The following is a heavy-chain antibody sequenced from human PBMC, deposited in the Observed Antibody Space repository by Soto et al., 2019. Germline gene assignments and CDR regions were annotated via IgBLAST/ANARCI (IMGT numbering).Heavy chain of an antibody. CDR3: ARAMSRTTHPYDYYYYGMDV. J-gene: IGHJ6*02. Sequence: PGGSLRLSCAASGFTFSSYGMHWVRQAPGKGLEWVAVIWYDGSNKYYADSVKGRFTISRDNSKNTLYLQMNSLRVEDTAVYYCARAMSRTTHPYDYYYYGMDVWGQGTTVTVSS. CDR1: GFTFSSYG. D-gene: IGHD2-15*01. CDR2: IWYDGSNK. V-gene: IGHV3-33*01.